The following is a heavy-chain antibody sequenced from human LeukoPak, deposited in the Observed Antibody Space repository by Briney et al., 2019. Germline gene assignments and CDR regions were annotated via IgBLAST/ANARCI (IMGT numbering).Heavy chain of an antibody. V-gene: IGHV3-23*01. CDR2: ISGSGGSK. J-gene: IGHJ4*02. D-gene: IGHD6-19*01. Sequence: GGSLRLSCAPSGFTFSNIAIGSVRQAPGNWLEWVSTISGSGGSKFYADLVKGRFLISRDNSKNMLFLKMNSLRDENTAIYYCGKAGSSGWYSSGGDYWGQGSLVTVSS. CDR3: GKAGSSGWYSSGGDY. CDR1: GFTFSNIA.